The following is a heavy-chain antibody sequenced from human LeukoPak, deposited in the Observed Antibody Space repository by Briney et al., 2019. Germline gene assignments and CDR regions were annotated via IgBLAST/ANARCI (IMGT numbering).Heavy chain of an antibody. Sequence: GGSLRLSCAASGFTFSDYELNWVRQAPGKGLEWVSHISSSGTTIYYADSVKGRFTISRDNARNSLYLQMNTLRVEDTALYYCARGRRSSSIWYLDYWGQGTLVTVSS. CDR3: ARGRRSSSIWYLDY. D-gene: IGHD6-13*01. V-gene: IGHV3-48*03. CDR1: GFTFSDYE. J-gene: IGHJ4*02. CDR2: ISSSGTTI.